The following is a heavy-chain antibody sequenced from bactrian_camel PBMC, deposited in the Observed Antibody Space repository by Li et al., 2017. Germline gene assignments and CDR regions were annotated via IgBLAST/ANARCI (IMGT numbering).Heavy chain of an antibody. D-gene: IGHD2*01. CDR1: GSIQRTNC. CDR2: IDTSGHRT. V-gene: IGHV3S53*01. Sequence: HVQLVESGGGSVQAGGSLRLSCAASGSIQRTNCMGWFRQGLGNKREGVAMIDTSGHRTYYADSVNGRFTVSQDNAKNTVHLQMNSLKPEDSSMYYCAAEEYCGGSWDLPVNYNYWGRGTQVTVS. CDR3: AAEEYCGGSWDLPVNYNY. J-gene: IGHJ4*01.